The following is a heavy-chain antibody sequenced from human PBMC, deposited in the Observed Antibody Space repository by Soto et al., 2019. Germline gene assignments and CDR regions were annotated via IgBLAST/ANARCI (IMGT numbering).Heavy chain of an antibody. V-gene: IGHV3-74*03. J-gene: IGHJ4*02. CDR3: ARDLGGPDY. Sequence: GGSLRLSCAASDFSLSPYWMHWVRQVPGRGLEWVARLSSDGFGAAYADSVKGRFFISRDIARNTLSLQMNSLRADDTAVYYCARDLGGPDYWGRGTSVTVPQ. CDR2: LSSDGFGA. D-gene: IGHD3-16*01. CDR1: DFSLSPYW.